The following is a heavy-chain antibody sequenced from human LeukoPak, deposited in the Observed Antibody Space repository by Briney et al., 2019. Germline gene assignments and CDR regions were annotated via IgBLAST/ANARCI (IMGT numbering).Heavy chain of an antibody. CDR1: GGSFSGYY. D-gene: IGHD3-3*01. CDR2: INHSGST. CDR3: SRGLSVLRFLEWLLGFHR. V-gene: IGHV4-34*01. J-gene: IGHJ5*02. Sequence: SETLSLTCAVYGGSFSGYYWSWIRQPPGKGLEWIGEINHSGSTNYNPSLKSRVTISVDTSKNQFSLPLSSVAAAAPAVYYCSRGLSVLRFLEWLLGFHRWGQGPLVRVSS.